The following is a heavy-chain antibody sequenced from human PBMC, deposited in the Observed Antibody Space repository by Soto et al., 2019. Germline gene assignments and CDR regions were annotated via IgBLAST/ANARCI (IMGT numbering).Heavy chain of an antibody. CDR2: IYWDDDK. V-gene: IGHV2-5*02. CDR1: GFSLTTRGVG. CDR3: AHIPNYYQYDWFDP. J-gene: IGHJ5*02. D-gene: IGHD3-16*01. Sequence: QITLKESGPTLVKPTQTLTLTCTFSGFSLTTRGVGVGWIRQPPGKALECLALIYWDDDKRYSPSRQSRLSITKATTKNQVVLTMTNVDPVDTATYYCAHIPNYYQYDWFDPWGQGTLVSVSS.